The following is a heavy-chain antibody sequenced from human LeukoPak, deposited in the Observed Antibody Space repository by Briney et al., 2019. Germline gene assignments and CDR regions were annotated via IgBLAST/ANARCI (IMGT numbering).Heavy chain of an antibody. Sequence: TGGSLRLSCAGSGFSLSNNYMTWVRQAPGKGLEWVSVIYGDDNAYNADSVKGRFIISRDNSKNTVYLQMNSLRAEDTAVYYCARWKQLVRSPFDPWGQGTLVTVSS. J-gene: IGHJ5*02. CDR1: GFSLSNNY. CDR2: IYGDDNA. CDR3: ARWKQLVRSPFDP. V-gene: IGHV3-66*01. D-gene: IGHD6-13*01.